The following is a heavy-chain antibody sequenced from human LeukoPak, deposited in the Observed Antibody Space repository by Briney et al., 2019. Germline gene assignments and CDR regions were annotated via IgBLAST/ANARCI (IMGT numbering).Heavy chain of an antibody. D-gene: IGHD2/OR15-2a*01. CDR1: GFTFSSYS. J-gene: IGHJ4*02. V-gene: IGHV3-48*01. Sequence: GGSLRLSCAASGFTFSSYSMNWVRQAPGKGLEWVSYISSSSSTIYYADSVKCRFTISRDNAKNSLYLQMNSLRAEDTAVYYCASNEYDYGDYWGQGTLVTGSS. CDR2: ISSSSSTI. CDR3: ASNEYDYGDY.